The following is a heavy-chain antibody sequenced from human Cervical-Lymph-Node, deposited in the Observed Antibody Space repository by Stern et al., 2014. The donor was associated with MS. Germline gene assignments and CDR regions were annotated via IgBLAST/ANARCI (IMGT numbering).Heavy chain of an antibody. CDR3: ARVPLVVLVPTRGDAFDI. V-gene: IGHV1-69*09. D-gene: IGHD2-21*01. CDR1: GGTFSSYT. Sequence: VQLVESGAEVRKPGSSVRVSCKTSGGTFSSYTISWVRQVPGQGLEWMGRIIPMYDIANYAQKFQGRGTITADKSTSTAYMELSSLRSEDTAVYYCARVPLVVLVPTRGDAFDIWGQGTMVTVSS. CDR2: IIPMYDIA. J-gene: IGHJ3*02.